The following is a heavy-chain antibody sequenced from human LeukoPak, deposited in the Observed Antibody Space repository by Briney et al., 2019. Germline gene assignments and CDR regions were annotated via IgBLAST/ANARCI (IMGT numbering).Heavy chain of an antibody. V-gene: IGHV3-53*01. CDR2: IYSDNT. D-gene: IGHD3-10*01. CDR3: ARDLFYGSGSPHLDC. J-gene: IGHJ4*02. Sequence: GGSLRLSCTVSGFTVSSNSMSWVRQAPGKGLEWVSFIYSDNTHYSDSVKGRFTISRDNAQNSLYLQTNSLKVEDTAVYYCARDLFYGSGSPHLDCWGQGTLVTVSS. CDR1: GFTVSSNS.